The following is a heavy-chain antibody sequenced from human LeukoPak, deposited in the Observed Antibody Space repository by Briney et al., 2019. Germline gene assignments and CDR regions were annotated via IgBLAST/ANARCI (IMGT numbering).Heavy chain of an antibody. CDR1: GGSISSYY. D-gene: IGHD1-26*01. V-gene: IGHV4-59*04. Sequence: SETLSLTCTVSGGSISSYYWSWIRQPPGNGLEWLGTIYYIGTTYYNPSLKSRVSMSVDTSKNQFSLKLSSVTAADTAVYYCARLPLLVGATSSAFDIWGQGTMVTVSS. J-gene: IGHJ3*02. CDR2: IYYIGTT. CDR3: ARLPLLVGATSSAFDI.